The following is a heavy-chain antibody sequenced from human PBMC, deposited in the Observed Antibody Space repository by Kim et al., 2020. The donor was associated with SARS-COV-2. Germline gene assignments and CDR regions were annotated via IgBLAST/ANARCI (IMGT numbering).Heavy chain of an antibody. CDR2: INRDGTST. Sequence: GGSLRLSCAVSGFTFSSHWMLWVRQAPGKGLVWVSRINRDGTSTTYADSVKGRFTISRDNAKNTLYLQMNSLRAEDTAVYYCARGGEVSRPSGRYGDCWGQGTLVTVSS. V-gene: IGHV3-74*01. CDR1: GFTFSSHW. D-gene: IGHD1-26*01. J-gene: IGHJ4*02. CDR3: ARGGEVSRPSGRYGDC.